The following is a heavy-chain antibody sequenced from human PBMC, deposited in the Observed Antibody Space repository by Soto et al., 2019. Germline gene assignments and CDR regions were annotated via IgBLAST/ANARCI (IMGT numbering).Heavy chain of an antibody. D-gene: IGHD3-9*01. CDR3: AGEDYDILTGYYSSNAFDY. Sequence: QVQLVQSGAEVKKPGASVKVSCKASGYTFTSYGISWVRQAPGQGLEWMGGISAYNGNTNYAQKLQGRVTMTTDTTTSTAYMELRSLRSDDTAVYYCAGEDYDILTGYYSSNAFDYWGQGTLVTVSS. CDR2: ISAYNGNT. V-gene: IGHV1-18*01. CDR1: GYTFTSYG. J-gene: IGHJ4*02.